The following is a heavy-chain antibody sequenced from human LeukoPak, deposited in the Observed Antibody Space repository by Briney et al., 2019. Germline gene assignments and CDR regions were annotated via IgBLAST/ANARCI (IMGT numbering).Heavy chain of an antibody. CDR1: GFTFSSYG. Sequence: PGRSLRLSCAASGFTFSSYGMHWVRQAPGKGLEWVAVISYDGSNKYYADSVKGRFTISRDNSKNTLYLQMNSLRAEDTAVYYCAKGMSRVIDYFDYWGQGTLVTVSS. V-gene: IGHV3-30*18. CDR3: AKGMSRVIDYFDY. CDR2: ISYDGSNK. J-gene: IGHJ4*02. D-gene: IGHD4-17*01.